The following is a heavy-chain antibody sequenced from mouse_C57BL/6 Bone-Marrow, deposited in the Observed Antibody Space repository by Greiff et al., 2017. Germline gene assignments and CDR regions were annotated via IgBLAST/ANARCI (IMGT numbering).Heavy chain of an antibody. CDR3: ARWQHGRRRYYLDY. V-gene: IGHV1-64*01. CDR2: IHPNSGST. D-gene: IGHD3-1*01. J-gene: IGHJ2*01. Sequence: QVQLQQPGAELVKPGASVKLSCKASGYTFTSYWMHWVKQRPGQGLEWIGMIHPNSGSTNYNEKFKSKATLTVDKSSSTAYMQLSSLTAEDSAIYYCARWQHGRRRYYLDYWGQGTTLTVSS. CDR1: GYTFTSYW.